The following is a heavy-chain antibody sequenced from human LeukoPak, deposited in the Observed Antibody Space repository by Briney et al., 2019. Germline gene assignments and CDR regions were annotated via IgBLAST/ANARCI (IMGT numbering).Heavy chain of an antibody. CDR2: IYSDNT. CDR3: ARVFGAGYSDY. J-gene: IGHJ4*02. D-gene: IGHD4/OR15-4a*01. V-gene: IGHV3-53*01. Sequence: GGSLRLSCTVSGFTVSSNSKSWVRQAPGKGLEWVSFIYSDNTHYSDSVKGRVTISRDNAKNSLYLQMNSLRAEDTAVYYCARVFGAGYSDYWGQGTLVTVSS. CDR1: GFTVSSNS.